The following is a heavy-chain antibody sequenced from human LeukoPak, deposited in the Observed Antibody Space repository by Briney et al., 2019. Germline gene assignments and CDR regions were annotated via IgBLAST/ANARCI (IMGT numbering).Heavy chain of an antibody. CDR3: ARGGGYNWNYDSWFDP. J-gene: IGHJ5*02. CDR2: IIPIFGTA. Sequence: ATVKVSCKASGGTFSSYAISWVRQAPGQGLEWMGGIIPIFGTANYAQKFQGRVTITTDESTSTAHMELSSLRSEDTAVYYCARGGGYNWNYDSWFDPWGQGTLVTVSS. V-gene: IGHV1-69*05. D-gene: IGHD1-7*01. CDR1: GGTFSSYA.